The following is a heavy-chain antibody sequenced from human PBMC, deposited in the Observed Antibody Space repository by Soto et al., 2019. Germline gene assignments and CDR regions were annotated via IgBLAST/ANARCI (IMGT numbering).Heavy chain of an antibody. D-gene: IGHD6-19*01. CDR1: GGSISSYY. J-gene: IGHJ6*03. V-gene: IGHV4-59*01. Sequence: SETLSLTCTVSGGSISSYYWSWIRQPPGKGLEWIGYIYYSGSTNYNPSLKSRVTISVDTSKNQFSLKLSSVTAADTAVCYCARAAVAGTSFDYYYMDVWGKGTTVTVSS. CDR3: ARAAVAGTSFDYYYMDV. CDR2: IYYSGST.